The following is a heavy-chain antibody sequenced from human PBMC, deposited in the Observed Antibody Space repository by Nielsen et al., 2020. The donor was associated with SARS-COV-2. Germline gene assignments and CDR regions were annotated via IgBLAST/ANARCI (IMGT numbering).Heavy chain of an antibody. CDR1: GFTSSSYA. D-gene: IGHD3-10*01. V-gene: IGHV3-30-3*01. Sequence: GGPLRLSCAASGFTSSSYAMHWVRQAPGKGLEWVAVISYDGSNKYYADSVKGRFTISRDNSKNPLYLQLNSLRAEDTAVYYCAGEILWFGDPWGQGTTVTVSS. CDR2: ISYDGSNK. J-gene: IGHJ6*02. CDR3: AGEILWFGDP.